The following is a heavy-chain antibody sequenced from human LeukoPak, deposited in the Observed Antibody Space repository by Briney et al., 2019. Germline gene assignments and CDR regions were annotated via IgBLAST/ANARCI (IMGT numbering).Heavy chain of an antibody. CDR1: GFTFSSYN. V-gene: IGHV3-21*01. D-gene: IGHD6-19*01. Sequence: SGGSLRLSCAGSGFTFSSYNMNWVRQAPGKGLEWVSSISGSSSYIYYADSVKGRFTISRGNAKNSLYLQMNSLRAKNTAVYYCARDRITVAATETSFGYWGQGTLVTVSS. J-gene: IGHJ4*02. CDR3: ARDRITVAATETSFGY. CDR2: ISGSSSYI.